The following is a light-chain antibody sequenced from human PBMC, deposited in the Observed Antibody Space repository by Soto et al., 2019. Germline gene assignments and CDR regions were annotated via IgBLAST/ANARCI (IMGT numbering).Light chain of an antibody. CDR1: QSISTY. CDR3: QQSYSTPRT. CDR2: TAS. J-gene: IGKJ1*01. V-gene: IGKV1-39*01. Sequence: IPMTHSPSSLSASVSHRATITCRARQSISTYLNWYQQKPGKAPQLLIYTASSLQSGVPSRFSGSGSGTDFTLTISSLQPEDFATYYCQQSYSTPRTFGQGTKVDIK.